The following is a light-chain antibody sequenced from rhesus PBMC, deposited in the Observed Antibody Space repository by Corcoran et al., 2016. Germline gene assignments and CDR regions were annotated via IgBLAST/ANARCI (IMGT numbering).Light chain of an antibody. CDR3: LLHNSYPYT. J-gene: IGKJ2*01. CDR1: QGISSY. CDR2: DAS. V-gene: IGKV1-28*03. Sequence: DIQMTQSPSSLSASVGDTVTITCRASQGISSYLNWFQLKPGKAPKLRVYDASSLESGVPSRFSGSGSGTDFTLTISSLQPEDFAAYYCLLHNSYPYTFGQGTKVEIE.